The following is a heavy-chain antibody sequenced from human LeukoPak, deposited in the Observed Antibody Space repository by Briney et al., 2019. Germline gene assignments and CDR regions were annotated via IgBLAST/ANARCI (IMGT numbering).Heavy chain of an antibody. V-gene: IGHV4-34*01. CDR3: ARLYIGGYSRSTNYNWFDP. D-gene: IGHD6-13*01. J-gene: IGHJ5*02. Sequence: SEPLSLTCALYGGSFSGYYWSWIRHPPGKGLEWIGEINHSESPNYNPSIKSRVTISVGTSKDQFSLSLTSVAAADTAVYYWARLYIGGYSRSTNYNWFDPWGQGTLVSVSS. CDR2: INHSESP. CDR1: GGSFSGYY.